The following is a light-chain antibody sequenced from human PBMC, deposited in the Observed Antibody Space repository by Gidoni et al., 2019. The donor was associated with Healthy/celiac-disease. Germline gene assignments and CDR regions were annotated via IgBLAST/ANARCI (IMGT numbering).Light chain of an antibody. CDR1: QSVLYSSNNKNH. CDR3: QQYYSTPRT. V-gene: IGKV4-1*01. J-gene: IGKJ1*01. CDR2: WAA. Sequence: DLLLSLSPDSMAVSLGERATINCKSSQSVLYSSNNKNHLAWYQQKPGQPPKLLIYWAATRESGVPDRFSGSGSGTDFTLTISSLQAEDVAVYYCQQYYSTPRTFGQGTKVEIK.